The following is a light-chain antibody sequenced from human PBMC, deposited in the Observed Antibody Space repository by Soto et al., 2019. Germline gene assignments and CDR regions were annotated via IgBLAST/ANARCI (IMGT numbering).Light chain of an antibody. CDR1: QSVRSTY. V-gene: IGKV3-20*01. CDR2: ATS. Sequence: EIVLTQSPGTLSLSPGERATLSCRAGQSVRSTYLAWYRQKPGHAPRLLSIATSSRSTGIPDRFRGSGSGADFPLTISRLEAEDWAVDYCQLFCDTPRCTSGQGAKRDIQ. J-gene: IGKJ2*02. CDR3: QLFCDTPRCT.